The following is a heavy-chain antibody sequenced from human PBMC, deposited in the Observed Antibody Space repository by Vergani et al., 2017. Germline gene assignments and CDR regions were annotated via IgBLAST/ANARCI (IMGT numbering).Heavy chain of an antibody. CDR1: GGTFSSYA. CDR2: IIPIFGTA. Sequence: QVQLVQSGAEVKKPGSSVKVSCKASGGTFSSYAISWARQAPGQGLEWMGRIIPIFGTANYAQKFQGRVTITADESTSTAYMELSSLRSEDTAVYYCARAVDSSGWYGYYYYYYGMDVWGQGTTVTVSS. J-gene: IGHJ6*02. D-gene: IGHD6-19*01. CDR3: ARAVDSSGWYGYYYYYYGMDV. V-gene: IGHV1-69*13.